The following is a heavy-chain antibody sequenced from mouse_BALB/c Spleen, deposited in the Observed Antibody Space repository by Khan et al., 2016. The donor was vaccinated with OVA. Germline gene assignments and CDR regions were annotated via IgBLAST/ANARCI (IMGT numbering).Heavy chain of an antibody. J-gene: IGHJ3*01. CDR2: ISSVAYST. Sequence: EVELVESGGGLVQPGGSRKLSCAASGFTFIDYGMAWVRQTPGKGPEWIAFISSVAYSTYYADTVTGRLTISRENAKNTPYLEMSSLRSDDTAMYYCARGGFAYWGQGTLVTVSA. CDR1: GFTFIDYG. CDR3: ARGGFAY. V-gene: IGHV5-15*02.